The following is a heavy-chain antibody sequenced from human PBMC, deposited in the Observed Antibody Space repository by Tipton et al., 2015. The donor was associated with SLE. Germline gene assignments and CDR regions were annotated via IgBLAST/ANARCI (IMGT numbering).Heavy chain of an antibody. CDR3: ARLEWELRYFDY. J-gene: IGHJ4*02. Sequence: TLSLTCAVSGYSISSGYYWGWIRQPPGKGLEWIGSIYHSGSPYYNPSLKSRVTISVDTSKNQFSLKLSSVTAADTAVYYCARLEWELRYFDYWGQGTLVTVSS. D-gene: IGHD1-26*01. CDR2: IYHSGSP. V-gene: IGHV4-38-2*01. CDR1: GYSISSGYY.